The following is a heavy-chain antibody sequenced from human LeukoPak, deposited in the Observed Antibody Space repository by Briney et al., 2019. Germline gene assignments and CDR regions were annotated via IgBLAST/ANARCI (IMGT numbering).Heavy chain of an antibody. D-gene: IGHD1-26*01. Sequence: GGSLRLSCAASGFTFSSYSMNWVRQAPGKGLEWVSSISSSSSYIYYADSVKGRFTISRDNAKNSLYLQMNSLRAEDTAVYYCARHIVGATWAFDIWGQGTMVTVSS. CDR2: ISSSSSYI. CDR3: ARHIVGATWAFDI. V-gene: IGHV3-21*01. J-gene: IGHJ3*02. CDR1: GFTFSSYS.